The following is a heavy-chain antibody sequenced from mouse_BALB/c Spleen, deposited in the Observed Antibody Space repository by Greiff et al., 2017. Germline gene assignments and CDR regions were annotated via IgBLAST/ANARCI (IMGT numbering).Heavy chain of an antibody. CDR2: IYPGNSDT. Sequence: VQLKQSGTVLARPGASVKMSCKASGYSFTSYWMHWVKQRPGQGLEWIGAIYPGNSDTSYNQKFKGKAKLTAVTSASTAYMELSSLTNEDSAVYYCTPYDYDVFDYWGQGTTLTVSS. CDR3: TPYDYDVFDY. J-gene: IGHJ2*01. D-gene: IGHD2-4*01. V-gene: IGHV1-5*01. CDR1: GYSFTSYW.